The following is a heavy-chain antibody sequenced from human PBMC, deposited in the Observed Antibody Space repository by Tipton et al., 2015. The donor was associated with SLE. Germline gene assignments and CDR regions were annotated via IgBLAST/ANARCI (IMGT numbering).Heavy chain of an antibody. CDR3: ARALGIVATPYYFDI. D-gene: IGHD5-12*01. J-gene: IGHJ3*02. CDR1: GGSTSSHY. Sequence: TLSLTCTVSGGSTSSHYWSWIRQPPGKGLEWIGYIYYSGSTNYNPSLKSRVTISVDTSKNQFSLKLSSVTAADTAVYYCARALGIVATPYYFDIWGQGTMVTVSS. V-gene: IGHV4-59*11. CDR2: IYYSGST.